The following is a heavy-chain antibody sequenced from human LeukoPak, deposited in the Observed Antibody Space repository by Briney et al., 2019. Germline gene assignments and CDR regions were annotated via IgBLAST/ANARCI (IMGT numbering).Heavy chain of an antibody. CDR3: AKTAPRGGARYCSSTSCYTFDY. CDR2: INSDGDST. J-gene: IGHJ4*02. CDR1: GFTFSNYW. D-gene: IGHD2-2*01. V-gene: IGHV3-74*01. Sequence: GGSLRLSCSASGFTFSNYWMHWVRQAPGKGLVWVSHINSDGDSTNYADSVEGRFTISRDNAKNTLYLQMNSLRAEDTAVYYCAKTAPRGGARYCSSTSCYTFDYWGQGTLVTVSS.